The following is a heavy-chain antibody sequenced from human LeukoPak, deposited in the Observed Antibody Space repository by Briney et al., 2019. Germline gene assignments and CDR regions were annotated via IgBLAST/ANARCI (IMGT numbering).Heavy chain of an antibody. CDR3: ARGLWFGDENPPYFDY. CDR2: IYTSGTT. CDR1: GGSISSSSYY. J-gene: IGHJ4*02. Sequence: SETLSLTCTVSGGSISSSSYYWGWIRQPAGKGLEWIGRIYTSGTTNYDPSLKSRVTISIDTSKNQFSLKLSSVTAADTAVYYCARGLWFGDENPPYFDYWGQGTLVTVSS. D-gene: IGHD3-10*01. V-gene: IGHV4-61*02.